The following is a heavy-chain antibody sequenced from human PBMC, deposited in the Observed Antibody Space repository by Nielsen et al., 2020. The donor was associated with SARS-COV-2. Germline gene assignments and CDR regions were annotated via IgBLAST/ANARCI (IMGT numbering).Heavy chain of an antibody. CDR1: TFTLSREN. Sequence: GESLKISCVDSTFTLSRENMNWVRQAPGKGLEWLSYINPGGSPIFYADSVRGRFTISRDNAKNSLYLEMTSLRAEDTGLYYCARGDGSSWFANWGQGTPVTVSS. CDR2: INPGGSPI. J-gene: IGHJ5*02. V-gene: IGHV3-48*04. D-gene: IGHD6-13*01. CDR3: ARGDGSSWFAN.